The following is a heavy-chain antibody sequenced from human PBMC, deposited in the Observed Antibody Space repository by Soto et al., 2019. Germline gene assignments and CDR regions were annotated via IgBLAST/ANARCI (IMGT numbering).Heavy chain of an antibody. D-gene: IGHD3-9*01. CDR2: ISAYNGNT. CDR1: GYTFTSYG. V-gene: IGHV1-18*01. Sequence: QVQLVQSGAEVKKPGASVKVSCKASGYTFTSYGISWVRQAPGQGLEWMGWISAYNGNTNYAQKLQGRVTMTTDTSTSTAYMELRSLRSDDTAVYYCARDKGLRYFDWLLQDDAFDIWGQGTMVTVSS. CDR3: ARDKGLRYFDWLLQDDAFDI. J-gene: IGHJ3*02.